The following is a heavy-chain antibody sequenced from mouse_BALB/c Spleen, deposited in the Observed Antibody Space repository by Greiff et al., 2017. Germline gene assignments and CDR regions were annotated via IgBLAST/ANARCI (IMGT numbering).Heavy chain of an antibody. J-gene: IGHJ4*01. D-gene: IGHD2-2*01. CDR2: IHYSGST. V-gene: IGHV3-1*02. CDR1: GYSITSGYS. Sequence: VQLKQSGPDLVKPSQSLSLTCTVTGYSITSGYSWHWIRQFPGNKLEWMGYIHYSGSTNYNPSLNSRISITRDTSKNQSFLQLNSVTTEDTATYDCARDTMVTTRVYYAMDDWGKGTSVTVSS. CDR3: ARDTMVTTRVYYAMDD.